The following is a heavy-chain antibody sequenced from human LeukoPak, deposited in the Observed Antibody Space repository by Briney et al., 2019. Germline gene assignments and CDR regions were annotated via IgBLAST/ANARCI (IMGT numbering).Heavy chain of an antibody. J-gene: IGHJ6*03. Sequence: ASVKVSCKASGYTFTGYYMHWVRQAPGQGLEWMGLINPSGSSTSYAQKFQGRVTITRNTSISTAYMELSSLRSEDTAVYYCARANPNYDYVWGSYRYTVYYYMDVWGKGTTVTVSS. CDR2: INPSGSST. CDR1: GYTFTGYY. CDR3: ARANPNYDYVWGSYRYTVYYYMDV. D-gene: IGHD3-16*02. V-gene: IGHV1-46*01.